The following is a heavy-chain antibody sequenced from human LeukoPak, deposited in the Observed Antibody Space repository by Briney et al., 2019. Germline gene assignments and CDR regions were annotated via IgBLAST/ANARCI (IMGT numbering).Heavy chain of an antibody. D-gene: IGHD3-10*01. V-gene: IGHV1-2*02. CDR2: INPNSGGT. Sequence: ASVKVSCKASGYTFTGYYMHWVRQAPGQGLEWMGWINPNSGGTNYAQKFQGRVTITADESTSTAYMELSSLRSEDTAVYYCARAGKGDYYYGMDVWGQGTTVTVSS. J-gene: IGHJ6*02. CDR1: GYTFTGYY. CDR3: ARAGKGDYYYGMDV.